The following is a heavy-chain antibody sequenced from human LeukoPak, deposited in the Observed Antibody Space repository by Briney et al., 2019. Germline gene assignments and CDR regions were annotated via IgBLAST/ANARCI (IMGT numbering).Heavy chain of an antibody. CDR2: IDNDGHGI. CDR1: GFTFSGYW. CDR3: AAGGGWDPSFGVVTHIDA. Sequence: GSLRLSCVTSGFTFSGYWMHWVRQGPEKGLELVSRIDNDGHGIIYADSVKGRFTTSRDNVKNTLYLQMNSPRVEDTAVYYCAAGGGWDPSFGVVTHIDAWGKGTTVVVS. J-gene: IGHJ6*03. D-gene: IGHD3-3*01. V-gene: IGHV3-74*01.